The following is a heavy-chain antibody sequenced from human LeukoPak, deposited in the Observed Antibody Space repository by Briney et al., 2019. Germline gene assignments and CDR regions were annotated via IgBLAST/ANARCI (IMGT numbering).Heavy chain of an antibody. CDR2: IIPIFGTA. CDR1: GGTFSSYP. V-gene: IGHV1-69*05. CDR3: ARSRIVSSSLLYYYYLDV. Sequence: ASVKVSCKASGGTFSSYPISWVRQAPGHGLEWIGGIIPIFGTANYAQKFQGRVTITTDESTSTAYMELSSLRYEDTAVYYCARSRIVSSSLLYYYYLDVWGKGTTVTVSS. D-gene: IGHD6-13*01. J-gene: IGHJ6*03.